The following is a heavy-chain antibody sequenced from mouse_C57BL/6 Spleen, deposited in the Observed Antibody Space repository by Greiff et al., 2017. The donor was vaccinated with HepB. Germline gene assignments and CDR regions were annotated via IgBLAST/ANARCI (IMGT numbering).Heavy chain of an antibody. CDR2: ISDGGSYT. CDR1: GFTFSSYA. D-gene: IGHD1-1*01. Sequence: EVQLVESGGGLVKPGGSLKLSCAASGFTFSSYAMSWVRQTPEKRLEWVATISDGGSYTYYPDNVKGRFTISRDNAKNNLYLQMSHLKSEDTAMYYCARGYYGSSALYFDYWGQGTTLTVSS. V-gene: IGHV5-4*01. CDR3: ARGYYGSSALYFDY. J-gene: IGHJ2*01.